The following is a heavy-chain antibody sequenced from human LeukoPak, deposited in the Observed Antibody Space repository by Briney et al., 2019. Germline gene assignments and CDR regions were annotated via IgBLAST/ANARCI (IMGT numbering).Heavy chain of an antibody. V-gene: IGHV3-30*03. Sequence: PGGSVPLSCASSRFTLNYYRVLCPPPAPGKGVVGWAFLYFDGSNQHHEDSVKSRFTISRDNSKDTVDLEMNSLRTEDTAVYYCARDADNSSDYYYPVSRYSYSGMDVWGQGTTVTVSS. CDR2: LYFDGSNQ. J-gene: IGHJ6*02. D-gene: IGHD3-10*01. CDR1: RFTLNYYR. CDR3: ARDADNSSDYYYPVSRYSYSGMDV.